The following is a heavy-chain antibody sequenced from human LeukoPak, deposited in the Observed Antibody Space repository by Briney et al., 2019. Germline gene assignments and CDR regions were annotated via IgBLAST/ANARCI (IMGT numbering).Heavy chain of an antibody. Sequence: GGSLRLSCAASGFTVSSNYMSWVRQAPGKGLEWVAYIKQDGSEKYYVDSVKGRFTISRDNAKNSLYLQMNSLRAEDTAVYYCARGAYDYVWGSYRYEVGFDYWGQGTLVTVSS. CDR2: IKQDGSEK. CDR3: ARGAYDYVWGSYRYEVGFDY. D-gene: IGHD3-16*02. CDR1: GFTVSSNY. V-gene: IGHV3-7*04. J-gene: IGHJ4*02.